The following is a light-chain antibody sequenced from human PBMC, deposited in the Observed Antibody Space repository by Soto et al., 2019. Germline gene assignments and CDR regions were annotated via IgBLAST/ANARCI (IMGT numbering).Light chain of an antibody. Sequence: QSVLTQPPSVSGAPGQRVTSSCTGSSSNIGAGYDVHWYQQLPGTAPKLLIYGNSNRPSGVPDRFSGSKSGTSAALAITGLQAEDEADYYCQSYDSRLSGWVFGGGTKVTVL. V-gene: IGLV1-40*01. CDR3: QSYDSRLSGWV. CDR2: GNS. J-gene: IGLJ2*01. CDR1: SSNIGAGYD.